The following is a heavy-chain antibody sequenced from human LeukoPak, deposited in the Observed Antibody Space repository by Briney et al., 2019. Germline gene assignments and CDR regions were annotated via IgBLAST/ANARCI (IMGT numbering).Heavy chain of an antibody. CDR1: GFTFSNYA. Sequence: GGSLRLSCAASGFTFSNYAIHWVRQAPGKGLEWVAVISYDGSNKYYADSVKGRFTISRDNSKNALYLQMNSLRAEDTAVYYCARQRGATVTTYQVYWGQGTLVTVSS. CDR3: ARQRGATVTTYQVY. J-gene: IGHJ4*02. V-gene: IGHV3-30-3*01. CDR2: ISYDGSNK. D-gene: IGHD4-17*01.